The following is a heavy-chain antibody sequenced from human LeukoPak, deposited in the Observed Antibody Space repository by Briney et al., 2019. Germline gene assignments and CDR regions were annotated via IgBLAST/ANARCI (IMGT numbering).Heavy chain of an antibody. CDR3: ARVTIFGVVILGFDP. J-gene: IGHJ5*02. D-gene: IGHD3-3*01. V-gene: IGHV1-18*01. CDR1: GYTFTSYG. Sequence: SVKFSCKASGYTFTSYGINWVRQAPGQGLEWMGWISAYNGNTNYAQKLQGRVTMTTDTSTSTAYMELRSLRSDDTAVYFCARVTIFGVVILGFDPWGQGTLVTVSS. CDR2: ISAYNGNT.